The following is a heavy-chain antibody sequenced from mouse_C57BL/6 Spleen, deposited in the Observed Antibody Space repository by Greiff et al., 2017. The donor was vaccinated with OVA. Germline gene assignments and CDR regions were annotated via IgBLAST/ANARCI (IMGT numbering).Heavy chain of an antibody. CDR1: GYAFTNYL. Sequence: VQLQQSGAELVRPGTSVKVSCKASGYAFTNYLIEWVKQRPGQGLEWIGVINPGSGGTNYNEKFKGKATLTADKSSSTAYMQLSSLTSEDSAVYCCARSKIKPYYFDYWGQGTTLTVSS. CDR3: ARSKIKPYYFDY. J-gene: IGHJ2*01. CDR2: INPGSGGT. V-gene: IGHV1-54*01.